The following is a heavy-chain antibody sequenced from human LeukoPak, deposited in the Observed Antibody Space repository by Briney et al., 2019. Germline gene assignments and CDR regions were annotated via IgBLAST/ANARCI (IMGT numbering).Heavy chain of an antibody. CDR1: GFTFSSYA. D-gene: IGHD3-3*01. V-gene: IGHV3-30*04. CDR3: ARELEAFDI. CDR2: ISYDGSNK. Sequence: GGSLRLSCAASGFTFSSYAIHWVRQAPGKGLEWVAVISYDGSNKYYPDSVKGRFTISRDNSKRTLYLQMNSLRAEDTAVYNCARELEAFDIWGQGTLVTVSS. J-gene: IGHJ3*02.